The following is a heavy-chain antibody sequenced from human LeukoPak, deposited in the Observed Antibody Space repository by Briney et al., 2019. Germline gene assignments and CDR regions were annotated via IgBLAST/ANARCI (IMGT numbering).Heavy chain of an antibody. CDR1: GYTFTS. CDR3: ARDTPHSSGWSVDY. J-gene: IGHJ4*02. CDR2: ISPYNDNT. V-gene: IGHV1-18*01. D-gene: IGHD6-19*01. Sequence: ASVKVSCKTSGYTFTSLSWVRQAPGQGLEWMGWISPYNDNTNYAQRLQGRVSMTTDTSTSTAYMELRSLRSDDTAVYYCARDTPHSSGWSVDYWGQGTLVTVSS.